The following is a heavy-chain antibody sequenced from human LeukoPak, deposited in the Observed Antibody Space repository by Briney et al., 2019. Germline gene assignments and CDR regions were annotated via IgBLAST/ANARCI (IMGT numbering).Heavy chain of an antibody. J-gene: IGHJ4*02. CDR1: GGSISTYY. CDR3: ARTYCGTNACPFDH. CDR2: IFHTGTT. V-gene: IGHV4-59*08. Sequence: PSETLSLTCTVSGGSISTYYWSWIPQPPGKGLECLGFIFHTGTTNYNPSLKSRVTISVDTSKNQFSLKLSSVTAADTAIYYCARTYCGTNACPFDHWGQGNLVTVSS. D-gene: IGHD2-21*01.